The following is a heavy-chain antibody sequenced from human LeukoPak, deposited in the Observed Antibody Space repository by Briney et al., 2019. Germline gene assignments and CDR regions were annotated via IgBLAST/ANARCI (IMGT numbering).Heavy chain of an antibody. Sequence: SETLSLTCAVYGGSFSGYYWSWIRQPPGKGLEWIGEINHSGSTNYNPSLKSRVTISVDTSKNQFSLKLSSVTAADTAVYYCARDACSSTSCPDAFDIWGQGTMVTVSS. CDR1: GGSFSGYY. V-gene: IGHV4-34*01. J-gene: IGHJ3*02. D-gene: IGHD2-2*01. CDR3: ARDACSSTSCPDAFDI. CDR2: INHSGST.